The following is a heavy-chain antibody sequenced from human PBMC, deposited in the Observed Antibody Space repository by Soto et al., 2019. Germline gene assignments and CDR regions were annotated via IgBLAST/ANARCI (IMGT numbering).Heavy chain of an antibody. J-gene: IGHJ4*02. D-gene: IGHD3-10*01. V-gene: IGHV4-39*01. CDR2: FFIGGNT. CDR3: ASRQGLDIESYY. CDR1: DGSIRNSGDY. Sequence: SETQSLTWTFADGSIRNSGDYWGWMRQPPGKGLEWIASFFIGGNTYYNPSLKSRVTISVDTSKNQFSLKLSSVTAADTAVYFCASRQGLDIESYYWGQGILVTVSS.